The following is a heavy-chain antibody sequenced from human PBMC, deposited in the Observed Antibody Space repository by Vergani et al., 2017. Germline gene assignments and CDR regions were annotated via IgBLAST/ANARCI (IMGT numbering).Heavy chain of an antibody. V-gene: IGHV1-69*04. Sequence: QVQLVQSGAEVKKPGASVKVSCKASGGTFSSYAISWVRQAPGQGLEWMGRIIPILGIANYAQKFQGRVTITADKSTSTAYMELSSLRSEDTAVYYCAGRSSYYDSSGRLDDAFDIWGQGTMVTVSS. D-gene: IGHD3-22*01. CDR2: IIPILGIA. J-gene: IGHJ3*02. CDR3: AGRSSYYDSSGRLDDAFDI. CDR1: GGTFSSYA.